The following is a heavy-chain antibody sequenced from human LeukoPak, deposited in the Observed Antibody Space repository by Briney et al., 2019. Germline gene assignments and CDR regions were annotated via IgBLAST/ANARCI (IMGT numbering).Heavy chain of an antibody. Sequence: NPSETLSLTCAVYGGSFSGYYWSWIRQPPGKGLEWIGEINHSGSTNYNPSLKSRVTISVDTAKNQFSLKVSSVTAADTAVYYCASEIELQWFGESDYWGQGTLVTVSS. V-gene: IGHV4-34*01. CDR2: INHSGST. CDR1: GGSFSGYY. CDR3: ASEIELQWFGESDY. D-gene: IGHD3-10*01. J-gene: IGHJ4*02.